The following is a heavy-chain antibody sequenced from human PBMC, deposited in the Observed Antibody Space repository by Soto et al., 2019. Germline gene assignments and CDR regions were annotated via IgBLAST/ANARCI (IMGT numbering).Heavy chain of an antibody. D-gene: IGHD3-3*01. CDR1: GFTLRDYA. CDR2: ISGRGGNT. V-gene: IGHV3-23*01. CDR3: AKPGGVYWYFDL. Sequence: EVQLLESGGGLVQPGGSLRLSCAASGFTLRDYAMTWVRQAPGKGLEWVSSISGRGGNTYYADSVKGRFTISRANSENTLFLQMSSLRAEDTATYYCAKPGGVYWYFDLWGRGTLVTVSS. J-gene: IGHJ2*01.